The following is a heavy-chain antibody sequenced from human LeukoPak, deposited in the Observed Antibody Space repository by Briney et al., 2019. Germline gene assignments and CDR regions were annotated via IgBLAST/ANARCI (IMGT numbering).Heavy chain of an antibody. CDR2: TYYRSKWYN. Sequence: SQTPSLTCAISGDSVSSNSAAWNWIRQSPSRGLEWLGSTYYRSKWYNDYAVSVKSRITINPDTSKNQFSLQMNSVTPEDTAVYYCARAVAGTLYYHYYGMDVWGQGTTVTVSS. J-gene: IGHJ6*02. D-gene: IGHD6-19*01. CDR1: GDSVSSNSAA. V-gene: IGHV6-1*01. CDR3: ARAVAGTLYYHYYGMDV.